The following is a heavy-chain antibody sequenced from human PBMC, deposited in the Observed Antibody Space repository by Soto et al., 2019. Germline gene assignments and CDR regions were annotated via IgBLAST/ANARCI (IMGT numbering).Heavy chain of an antibody. CDR1: GGSINSGDYY. D-gene: IGHD3-10*01. J-gene: IGHJ6*02. CDR2: MYYSGIT. CDR3: ARWSGVGVAGMDV. V-gene: IGHV4-30-4*01. Sequence: QVQLQESGPRLVKSSQTLYLTCTVSGGSINSGDYYWSWIRQSPGKGLEWVGYMYYSGITDYNASRKSRITMSMDTSKNRFSLKLKSGTAADTAVYFCARWSGVGVAGMDVWGQGATVTVSS.